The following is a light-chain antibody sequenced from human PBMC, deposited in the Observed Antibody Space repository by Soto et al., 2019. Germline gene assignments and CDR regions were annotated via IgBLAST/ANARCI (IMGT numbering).Light chain of an antibody. Sequence: DIQMTESPSTLSGSVGDRVTITCRASQTISSWLAWYQQKPGKARQLLIFDASNLEPGVPSSFSGSGSGTEFTLTISSLQPEDFATYYCLQYANLPLTFGGGTKV. CDR3: LQYANLPLT. V-gene: IGKV1-5*01. CDR2: DAS. CDR1: QTISSW. J-gene: IGKJ4*01.